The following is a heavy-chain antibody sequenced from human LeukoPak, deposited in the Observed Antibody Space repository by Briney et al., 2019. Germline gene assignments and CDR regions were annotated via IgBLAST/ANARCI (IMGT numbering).Heavy chain of an antibody. CDR1: GFTFSSYE. CDR3: AELGITMIGGV. V-gene: IGHV3-48*03. Sequence: GVSLRLSCAASGFTFSSYEMNWVRQAPGKGLEWVSYLSSSGSTIYYADSVKGRFTISRDNAKNSLYLQMNSVRAEDTAVYYCAELGITMIGGVWGKGTTVTISS. J-gene: IGHJ6*04. D-gene: IGHD3-10*02. CDR2: LSSSGSTI.